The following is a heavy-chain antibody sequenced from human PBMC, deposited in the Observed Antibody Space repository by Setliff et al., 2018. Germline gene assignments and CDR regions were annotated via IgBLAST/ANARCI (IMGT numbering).Heavy chain of an antibody. CDR2: TIPSFGST. D-gene: IGHD3-22*01. Sequence: SVKVSCKASGGTFSSYGISWVRQAPGQGLEWMGGTIPSFGSTNYAQKFQGRVTIITDESTSTAYMELRSLRSDDTAVYYCARRNFYYDSSGFALYYYYMDVWGKGTTVTVSS. CDR1: GGTFSSYG. J-gene: IGHJ6*03. V-gene: IGHV1-69*05. CDR3: ARRNFYYDSSGFALYYYYMDV.